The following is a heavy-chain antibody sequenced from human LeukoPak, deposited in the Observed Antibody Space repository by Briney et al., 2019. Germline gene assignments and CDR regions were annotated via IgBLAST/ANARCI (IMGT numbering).Heavy chain of an antibody. V-gene: IGHV3-20*04. Sequence: GGSLRLSCAASGFTFDDYGMSWVRQAPGKGLEWVSGINWNGGNTGYADSVKGRFTISRDNVKNSLYLQMNSLRAEDTALYYCARALGVRYYYYMDVWGKGTTVTVSS. J-gene: IGHJ6*03. CDR3: ARALGVRYYYYMDV. CDR1: GFTFDDYG. CDR2: INWNGGNT. D-gene: IGHD2-8*01.